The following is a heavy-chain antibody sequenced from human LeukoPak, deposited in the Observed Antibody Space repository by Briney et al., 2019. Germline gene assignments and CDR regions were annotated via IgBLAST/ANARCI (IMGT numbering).Heavy chain of an antibody. D-gene: IGHD4-17*01. CDR2: IIPIFGTA. CDR3: ARDIGVRYGYYYGMDV. Sequence: GASVKVSCKASGGTFSSYAISWVRQAPGQGLGWMGGIIPIFGTANYAQKFQGRVTITADESTSTAYMELSSLRSEDTAVYYCARDIGVRYGYYYGMDVWGQGTTVTASS. J-gene: IGHJ6*02. CDR1: GGTFSSYA. V-gene: IGHV1-69*13.